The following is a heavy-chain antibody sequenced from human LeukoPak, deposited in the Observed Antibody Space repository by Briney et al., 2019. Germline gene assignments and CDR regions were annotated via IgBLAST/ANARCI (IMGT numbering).Heavy chain of an antibody. D-gene: IGHD3-22*01. CDR1: GFTFSSYN. CDR3: ARDLGARDYYDSRGYYRNYYFDY. Sequence: PGGSLRLSCIVSGFTFSSYNMNWVRQAPGKGLEWVSSISSSSSYIYYADSVKGRFTISRDNAKNSLYLQMNSLRAEDTAVYYCARDLGARDYYDSRGYYRNYYFDYWGQGTLVTVSS. CDR2: ISSSSSYI. J-gene: IGHJ4*02. V-gene: IGHV3-21*01.